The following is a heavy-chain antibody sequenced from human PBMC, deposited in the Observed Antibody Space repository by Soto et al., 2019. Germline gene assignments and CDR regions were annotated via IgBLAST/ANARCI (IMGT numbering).Heavy chain of an antibody. D-gene: IGHD2-15*01. CDR2: ISAYNGNT. V-gene: IGHV1-18*01. CDR3: ARERVVVVVAAKLLDY. CDR1: GYTFTSHG. Sequence: QVQLVQSGAEVKKPGASVKVSCKASGYTFTSHGISWVRQAPGQGLEWMGWISAYNGNTNYAQKLQGRVTMTTDTSTSTAYMELRSLRSDDTAVYYCARERVVVVVAAKLLDYWGQGTLVTVSS. J-gene: IGHJ4*02.